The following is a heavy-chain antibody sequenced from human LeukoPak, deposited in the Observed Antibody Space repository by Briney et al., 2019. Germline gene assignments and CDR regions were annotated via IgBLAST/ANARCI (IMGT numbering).Heavy chain of an antibody. D-gene: IGHD2-2*01. V-gene: IGHV4-39*07. Sequence: SETLSLTCAVSGASISSSNYYWGWVRQSPGKGLEWIGNIYSSGNTYYNASLKSRVTMSVDTSKNQFSLKLSSVTAADTAVYYCARDADIVVVPAAMEYNWFDPWGQGTLVTVSS. J-gene: IGHJ5*02. CDR2: IYSSGNT. CDR3: ARDADIVVVPAAMEYNWFDP. CDR1: GASISSSNYY.